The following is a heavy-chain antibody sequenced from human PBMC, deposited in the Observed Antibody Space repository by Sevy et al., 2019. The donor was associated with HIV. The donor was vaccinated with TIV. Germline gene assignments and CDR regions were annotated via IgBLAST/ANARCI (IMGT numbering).Heavy chain of an antibody. CDR2: IYSDGTP. J-gene: IGHJ4*02. CDR1: GFTVSANY. Sequence: GGSLRLSCAVSGFTVSANYMTWVRQAPGKGLEWVSVIYSDGTPHHADSVKGRFSISRYNSNNTLYLQMNSLRAEDTAVYYCARGKGGYGYGLNYWGQGSLVTVSS. CDR3: ARGKGGYGYGLNY. V-gene: IGHV3-66*01. D-gene: IGHD5-18*01.